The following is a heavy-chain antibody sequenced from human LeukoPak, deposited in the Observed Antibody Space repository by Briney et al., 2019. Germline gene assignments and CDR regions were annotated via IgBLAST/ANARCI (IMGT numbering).Heavy chain of an antibody. D-gene: IGHD3-10*02. Sequence: ASLKVSCKASGYTFTSYYMHWVRQAPVQRLEWMGIIDPSGGSTSYAQKFQGRVTMTRDTSTSTVYMELSSLRSEDTAVYYCARDYGSDVRTRPFDYWGQGTLVTVSS. CDR3: ARDYGSDVRTRPFDY. CDR2: IDPSGGST. J-gene: IGHJ4*02. CDR1: GYTFTSYY. V-gene: IGHV1-46*01.